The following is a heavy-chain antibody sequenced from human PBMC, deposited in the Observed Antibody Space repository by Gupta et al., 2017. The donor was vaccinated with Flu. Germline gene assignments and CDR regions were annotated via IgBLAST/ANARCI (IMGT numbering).Heavy chain of an antibody. CDR1: GFTFSSYG. CDR2: IWYDGSNK. D-gene: IGHD6-6*01. Sequence: QVQLVESGGGVVQPGRSLRLSCAASGFTFSSYGMHWVRQAPGKGLEWVAVIWYDGSNKCYADSVKGRFTISRDNSKNTLYLQMNSLRAEDTAVYYCAREKGQLDLVYYGMDVWGQGTTVTVSS. CDR3: AREKGQLDLVYYGMDV. J-gene: IGHJ6*02. V-gene: IGHV3-33*01.